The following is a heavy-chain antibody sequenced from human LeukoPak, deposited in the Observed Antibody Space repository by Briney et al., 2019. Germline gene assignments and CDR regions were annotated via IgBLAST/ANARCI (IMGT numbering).Heavy chain of an antibody. CDR2: ISSSSSYI. Sequence: GGSLRLSCAASGFTFSSHWMNWVRQAPGKGLEWVSSISSSSSYIYYADSVKGRFTISRDNAKNSLYLQMNSLRAEDTAVYYCARCSSGWNVLDYWGQGTLVTVSS. CDR1: GFTFSSHW. D-gene: IGHD6-19*01. V-gene: IGHV3-21*01. J-gene: IGHJ4*02. CDR3: ARCSSGWNVLDY.